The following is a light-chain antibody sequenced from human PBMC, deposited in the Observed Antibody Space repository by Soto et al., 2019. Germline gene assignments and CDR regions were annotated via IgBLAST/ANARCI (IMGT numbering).Light chain of an antibody. V-gene: IGKV4-1*01. CDR2: WAS. CDR1: QRVLTASTIKNY. Sequence: DIVMTQSPDSLAGSLGERPPITGNPSQRVLTASTIKNYLAWYQQKPGQPPKLLIYWASTRESGVPDRFSGSGSGTDFTLTISSLQAEDVAVYYCQQYYSTPLTFGGGTKVEIK. CDR3: QQYYSTPLT. J-gene: IGKJ4*01.